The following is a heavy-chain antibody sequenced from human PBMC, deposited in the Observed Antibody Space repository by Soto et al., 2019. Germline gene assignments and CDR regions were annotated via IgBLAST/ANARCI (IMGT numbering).Heavy chain of an antibody. D-gene: IGHD6-13*01. CDR3: ASLSSWDYSYYGMGV. CDR2: ISSSSSYI. Sequence: GGSLRLSCAASGFTFSSYSMHWVRQALGKGLEWVSSISSSSSYIYYADSVKGRFTISRDNAKNSLYLQMNSLRAEDTAVYYCASLSSWDYSYYGMGVWGQGTTVTV. J-gene: IGHJ6*02. CDR1: GFTFSSYS. V-gene: IGHV3-21*01.